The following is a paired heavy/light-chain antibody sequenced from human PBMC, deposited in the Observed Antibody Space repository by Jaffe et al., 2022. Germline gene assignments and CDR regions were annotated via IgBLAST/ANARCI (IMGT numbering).Light chain of an antibody. CDR3: QVWDSSSDHPSWV. CDR2: DDS. J-gene: IGLJ3*02. CDR1: NIGSKS. V-gene: IGLV3-21*02. Sequence: SYVLTQPPSVSVAPGQTARITCGGNNIGSKSVHWYQQKPGQAPVLVVYDDSDRPSGIPERFSGSNSGNTATLTISRVEAGDEADYYCQVWDSSSDHPSWVFGGGTKLTVL.
Heavy chain of an antibody. J-gene: IGHJ5*02. Sequence: QVQLVQSGAEVKKPGSSVKVSCKASGGTFSSYAISWVRQAPGQGLEWMGGIIPIFGTANYAQKFQGRVTITTDESTSTAYMELSSLRSEDTAVYYCARAVYYGDQHWINWFDPWGQGTLVTVSS. V-gene: IGHV1-69*05. CDR3: ARAVYYGDQHWINWFDP. CDR2: IIPIFGTA. D-gene: IGHD4-17*01. CDR1: GGTFSSYA.